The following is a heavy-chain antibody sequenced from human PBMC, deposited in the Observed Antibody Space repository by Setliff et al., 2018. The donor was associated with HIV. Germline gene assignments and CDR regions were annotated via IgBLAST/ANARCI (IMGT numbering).Heavy chain of an antibody. CDR3: ARDYLYYNLYNGSPVYGMDV. V-gene: IGHV3-7*01. CDR1: GFAFSGHQ. D-gene: IGHD3-3*01. CDR2: IKQDGSEK. Sequence: GGSLRLFCAASGFAFSGHQMSWVRQAPGKGLEWVAKIKQDGSEKYYVDSVKGRFTISRDNAKNSLYLQMNGLRVEDTAVYYCARDYLYYNLYNGSPVYGMDVWGQGTTVTVSS. J-gene: IGHJ6*02.